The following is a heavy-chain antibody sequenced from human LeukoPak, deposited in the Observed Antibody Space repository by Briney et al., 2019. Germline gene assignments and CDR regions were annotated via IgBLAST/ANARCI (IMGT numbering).Heavy chain of an antibody. V-gene: IGHV1-2*02. CDR1: GYTFPGYY. CDR3: AREHSSSSGKVFDY. Sequence: ASVKVSCKASGYTFPGYYMHWVRQAPGQGLEWMGWINPNSGGTNYAQKFQGRVTMTRDTSISTAYMELSRLRSDDTAVYYCAREHSSSSGKVFDYWDQGTLVTVSS. J-gene: IGHJ4*02. CDR2: INPNSGGT. D-gene: IGHD6-6*01.